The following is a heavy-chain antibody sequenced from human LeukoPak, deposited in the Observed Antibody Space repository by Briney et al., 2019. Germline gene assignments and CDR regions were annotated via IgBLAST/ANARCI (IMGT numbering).Heavy chain of an antibody. CDR1: GFTFGSYA. Sequence: GGSLRLSCVASGFTFGSYAMSWVRQAPGKGLEWVSAISGSGVTTHYAGSVKGRFSISRDSSKNTLYLQMNSLRAEDTALYYCAKKVVVGATSPYSDFQDWGQGTLVTVSS. V-gene: IGHV3-23*01. CDR2: ISGSGVTT. D-gene: IGHD1-26*01. CDR3: AKKVVVGATSPYSDFQD. J-gene: IGHJ1*01.